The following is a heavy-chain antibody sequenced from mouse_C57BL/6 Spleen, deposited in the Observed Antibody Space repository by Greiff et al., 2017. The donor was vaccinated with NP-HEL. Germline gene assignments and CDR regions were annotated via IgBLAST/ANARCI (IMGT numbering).Heavy chain of an antibody. CDR1: GYTFTDYY. D-gene: IGHD2-3*01. J-gene: IGHJ3*01. Sequence: EVQVVESGPVLVKPGASVKMSCKASGYTFTDYYMNWVKQSHGKSLEWIGVINPYNGGTSYNQKFKGKATLTVDKSSSTAYMELNSLTSEDSAVYYCALYDGYFSWFAYWGQGTLVTVSA. CDR3: ALYDGYFSWFAY. V-gene: IGHV1-19*01. CDR2: INPYNGGT.